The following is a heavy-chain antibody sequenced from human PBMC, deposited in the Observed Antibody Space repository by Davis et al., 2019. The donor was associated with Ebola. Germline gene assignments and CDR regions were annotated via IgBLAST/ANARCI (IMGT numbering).Heavy chain of an antibody. J-gene: IGHJ1*01. CDR3: AKDRRRQAGSVFQH. CDR1: GFTLSSYG. V-gene: IGHV3-30*02. Sequence: GESLKISCAASGFTLSSYGMHWVRQAPGKGLEWVAFIRNDGSNKYYGASVKGRFTISRDTSKNTLYLQMNSLRAEDTAVYYCAKDRRRQAGSVFQHWGQGTLVTVSS. CDR2: IRNDGSNK. D-gene: IGHD6-19*01.